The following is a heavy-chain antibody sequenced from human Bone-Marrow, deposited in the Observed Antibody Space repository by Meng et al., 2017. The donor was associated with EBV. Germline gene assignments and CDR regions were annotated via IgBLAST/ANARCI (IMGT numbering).Heavy chain of an antibody. CDR3: ASESGRGFTPDY. CDR1: GYTLTSYY. V-gene: IGHV1-46*01. J-gene: IGHJ4*02. Sequence: QLKLMKMGADVKKPGASVKVSCKASGYTLTSYYMHWVRQAPGQGLEWMGIINPSGGSTSYAQKLQGRVTMTRDTSTSTHYMDLSGLRSEDTAVYYCASESGRGFTPDYWGQGTLVTVSS. CDR2: INPSGGST. D-gene: IGHD3-10*01.